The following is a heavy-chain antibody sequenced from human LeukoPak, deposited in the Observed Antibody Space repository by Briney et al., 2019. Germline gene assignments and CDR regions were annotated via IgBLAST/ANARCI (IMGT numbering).Heavy chain of an antibody. CDR3: ASFGYSSSWYVDY. CDR1: GGSFSGYY. D-gene: IGHD6-13*01. V-gene: IGHV4-34*01. CDR2: INHSGST. J-gene: IGHJ4*02. Sequence: SETLSLTCAVYGGSFSGYYWSWIRQPPGKGLEWIGEINHSGSTNYNPSLKSRVTISVLTSKNRFSLKLSSVTAADTAVYYCASFGYSSSWYVDYWGQGTLVTVSS.